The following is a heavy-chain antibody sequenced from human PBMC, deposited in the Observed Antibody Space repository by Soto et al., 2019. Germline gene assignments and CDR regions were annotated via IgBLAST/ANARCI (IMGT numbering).Heavy chain of an antibody. J-gene: IGHJ4*02. D-gene: IGHD3-22*01. CDR1: GGSISSHSNY. CDR2: IYYDGRT. CDR3: ARGTPIFDSSGLAFDY. V-gene: IGHV4-31*03. Sequence: QLHLQESGPGLVKPSQTLSLTCTVSGGSISSHSNYWSWIRQHPGKGLEWIGYIYYDGRTYFNPSLQSRLSMSVDTSENQFSLKLSSLTAADTAVYFCARGTPIFDSSGLAFDYWGPGTLVTVSS.